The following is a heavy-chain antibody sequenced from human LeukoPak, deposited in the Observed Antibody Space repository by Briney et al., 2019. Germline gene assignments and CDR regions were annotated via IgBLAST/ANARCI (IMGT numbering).Heavy chain of an antibody. CDR1: GFTFSSYG. Sequence: GGSLRLSGAASGFTFSSYGMHWVRQAPGKGLEWVAVIWYDGNKKYYADSVKGRFTISRDNSKNTVYLQMNSLRAEDTAVYYCAKGPLANCGGDCYVFDYWGQGTLVTVSS. J-gene: IGHJ4*02. D-gene: IGHD2-21*01. CDR3: AKGPLANCGGDCYVFDY. CDR2: IWYDGNKK. V-gene: IGHV3-33*06.